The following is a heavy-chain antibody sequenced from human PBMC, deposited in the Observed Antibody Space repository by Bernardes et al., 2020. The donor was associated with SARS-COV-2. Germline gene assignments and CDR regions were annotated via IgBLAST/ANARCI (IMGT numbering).Heavy chain of an antibody. J-gene: IGHJ3*01. CDR2: ISSRGRRI. CDR1: GFMFNNYD. Sequence: GGSLRLSCAASGFMFNNYDMIWVRQAPGKGLEWVSSISSRGRRIFYADSVKGRFFVSRDNAQKSLFLAMTSLRGDDTGLYYCARLGGYLENVDSFDLWGQGTTVIVSS. D-gene: IGHD1-26*01. V-gene: IGHV3-21*01. CDR3: ARLGGYLENVDSFDL.